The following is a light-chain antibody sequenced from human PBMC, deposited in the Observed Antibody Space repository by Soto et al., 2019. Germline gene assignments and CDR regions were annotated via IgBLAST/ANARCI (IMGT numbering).Light chain of an antibody. V-gene: IGKV4-1*01. J-gene: IGKJ2*01. CDR3: HQYEITPPT. CDR1: QSVLYSSNNKNY. CDR2: WAS. Sequence: DIVMTQSPDSLAVSLGERATINCKSSQSVLYSSNNKNYLAWYQQRPGQPPKLLIYWASTRESGVPDRFSGSGSGTDFTLTITSLQAEDVAVYYCHQYEITPPTFGQGTTLEIK.